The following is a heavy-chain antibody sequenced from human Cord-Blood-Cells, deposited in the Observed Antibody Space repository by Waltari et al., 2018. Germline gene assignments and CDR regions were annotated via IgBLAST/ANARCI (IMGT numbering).Heavy chain of an antibody. Sequence: LQQWGAGLLKPSETLSLTCAVYGGSFSGYYWSWIRQPPGKGLEWIGEINHSGSTNYNPSLKSRVTISVDTSKNQFSLKLSSVTAADTAVYYCARTYCSSTSCYRAFDIWGQGTMVTVSS. J-gene: IGHJ3*02. V-gene: IGHV4-34*01. CDR3: ARTYCSSTSCYRAFDI. CDR1: GGSFSGYY. CDR2: INHSGST. D-gene: IGHD2-2*01.